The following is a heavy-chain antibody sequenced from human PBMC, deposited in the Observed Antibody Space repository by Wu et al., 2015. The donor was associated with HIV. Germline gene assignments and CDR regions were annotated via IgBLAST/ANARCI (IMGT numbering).Heavy chain of an antibody. Sequence: QVQLVQSGAEVKKPGASVKVSCKASGYTFTSYYMHWVRQAPGQGLEWMGIINPSGGNTRYAQKFQGRVTMTRDTSTSTIYMELSSLRSEDTAVYYCARLAAAAGDYWGQGTLVTVSS. D-gene: IGHD6-13*01. J-gene: IGHJ4*02. CDR3: ARLAAAAGDY. CDR2: INPSGGNT. V-gene: IGHV1-46*03. CDR1: GYTFTSYY.